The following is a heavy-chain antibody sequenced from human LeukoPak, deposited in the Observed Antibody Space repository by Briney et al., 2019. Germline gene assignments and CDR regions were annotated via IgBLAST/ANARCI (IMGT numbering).Heavy chain of an antibody. CDR1: GYTFTSYG. J-gene: IGHJ6*02. V-gene: IGHV1-18*01. CDR3: ARDQYYYGSGSYYPLYYGMDV. CDR2: ISAYNGNT. D-gene: IGHD3-10*01. Sequence: ASVKVSCKASGYTFTSYGISWVRQAPGQGLEWMGWISAYNGNTNYAQKLQGRVTMTTDTSTSTAYMELRSLRPDDTAVYYCARDQYYYGSGSYYPLYYGMDVWGQGTTVTVSS.